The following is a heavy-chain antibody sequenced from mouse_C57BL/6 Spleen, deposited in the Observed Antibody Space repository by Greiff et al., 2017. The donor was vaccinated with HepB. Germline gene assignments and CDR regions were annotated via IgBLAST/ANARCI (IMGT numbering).Heavy chain of an antibody. J-gene: IGHJ3*01. CDR1: GFTFSDYG. CDR2: ISSGSSTI. Sequence: EVQRVESGGGLVKPGGSLKLSCAASGFTFSDYGMHWVRQAPEKGLEWVAYISSGSSTIYYADTVKGRFTISRDNAKNTLFRQMTSLRSEDTAMYYCATYYSNAFAYWGQGTLVTVSA. D-gene: IGHD2-5*01. CDR3: ATYYSNAFAY. V-gene: IGHV5-17*01.